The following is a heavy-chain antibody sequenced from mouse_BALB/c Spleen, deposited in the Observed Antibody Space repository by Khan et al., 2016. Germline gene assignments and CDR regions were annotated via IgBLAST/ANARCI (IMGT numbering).Heavy chain of an antibody. V-gene: IGHV2-6-7*01. Sequence: VQLVESGPGLVAPSQSLSITCTVSGFSLTGFSVNWVRQPPGKALEWLGIWGDGSTDYNSALKSRLSFNRDDSKSQVFLKMNSLQTDDTARYFCASYYDYDGGFAYWGQGTLVTVSA. J-gene: IGHJ3*01. CDR3: ASYYDYDGGFAY. CDR1: GFSLTGFS. D-gene: IGHD2-4*01. CDR2: IWGDGST.